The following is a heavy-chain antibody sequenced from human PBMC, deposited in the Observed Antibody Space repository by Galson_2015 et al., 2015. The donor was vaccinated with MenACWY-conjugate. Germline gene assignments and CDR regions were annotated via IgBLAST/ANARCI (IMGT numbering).Heavy chain of an antibody. V-gene: IGHV3-11*03. Sequence: SLRLSCAASGFTFSAYYMSWIRHTPGKGLEWVSYISSNNRDTNYAESVRGRFTISRDNAKNLLYLQMNSLRAEDTAVYYCAKRQRVSSSTWYTLDYWGQGSLVTVSS. D-gene: IGHD6-13*01. CDR1: GFTFSAYY. CDR3: AKRQRVSSSTWYTLDY. J-gene: IGHJ4*02. CDR2: ISSNNRDT.